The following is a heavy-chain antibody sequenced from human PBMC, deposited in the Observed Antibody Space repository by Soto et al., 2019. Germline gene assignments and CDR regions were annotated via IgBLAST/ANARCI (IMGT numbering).Heavy chain of an antibody. J-gene: IGHJ6*03. D-gene: IGHD3-9*01. CDR1: GWGLSVDI. Sequence: GSLVKGDWKGVGWGLSVDIGGWGRKATGKGLEWMGRIIPILGIANYAQKFQGRVTITADKSTSTAYMELSSLRSEDTAVYYCARDYSYDILTGPSYYMDVSGKGTTVTVPS. V-gene: IGHV1-69*04. CDR2: IIPILGIA. CDR3: ARDYSYDILTGPSYYMDV.